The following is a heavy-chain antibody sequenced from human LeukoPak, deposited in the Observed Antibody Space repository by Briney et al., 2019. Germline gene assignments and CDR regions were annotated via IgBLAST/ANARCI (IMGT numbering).Heavy chain of an antibody. CDR1: GFTFSSYG. CDR3: AKRGVRGVSRSWFDP. Sequence: GGTLRLSCAASGFTFSSYGMSWVRQAPGKGLEWVSAISGGGGSTYYADSVKGRFTISRDNSKNTLYLQMNSLRAEDTAVYYCAKRGVRGVSRSWFDPWGQGTLVTVSS. CDR2: ISGGGGST. V-gene: IGHV3-23*01. D-gene: IGHD3-10*01. J-gene: IGHJ5*02.